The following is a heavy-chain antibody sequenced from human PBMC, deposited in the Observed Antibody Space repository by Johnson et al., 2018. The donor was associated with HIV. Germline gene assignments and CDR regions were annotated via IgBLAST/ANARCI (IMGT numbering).Heavy chain of an antibody. V-gene: IGHV3-30*04. CDR2: ISYDGSNK. CDR3: RARIVLEGRVLPDAFDI. D-gene: IGHD3-22*01. J-gene: IGHJ3*02. CDR1: GFTFSSYA. Sequence: QVQLVESVGGVVQPGRSLRLSCAASGFTFSSYAMHWVRQAPGKGLEWVAVISYDGSNKYYADSVKGRFTISRDNSKNTLYLQMNSLKTEDTAVYYCRARIVLEGRVLPDAFDIWGQGTMVTVSS.